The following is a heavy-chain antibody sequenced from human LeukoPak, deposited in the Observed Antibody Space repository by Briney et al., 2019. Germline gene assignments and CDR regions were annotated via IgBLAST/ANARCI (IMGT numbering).Heavy chain of an antibody. V-gene: IGHV3-53*01. J-gene: IGHJ4*02. CDR2: LHTNCTT. CDR3: ARDRPYGGLNGFDY. Sequence: PGGSLRLACLASGFSANNDYISWVGQAPGKGLEWVAVLHTNCTTDYATSVKGRFTISRENSKNTMYLQMNSLRVEETAVYYCARDRPYGGLNGFDYWGQGTLVTVSS. CDR1: GFSANNDY. D-gene: IGHD4/OR15-4a*01.